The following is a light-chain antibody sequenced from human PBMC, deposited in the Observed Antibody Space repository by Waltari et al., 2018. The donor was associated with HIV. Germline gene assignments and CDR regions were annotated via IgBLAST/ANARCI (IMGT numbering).Light chain of an antibody. CDR3: LTYVSKTSTWQ. Sequence: QSALTQPASVSGNPGQSVTLTCTGTAIDLGTYNLVSWFQQHPGKAPKLLISDVSKRPSGVSSRFSGSKSGYFASLTISGLLTEDESSYYCLTYVSKTSTWQFGGGTYLTV. J-gene: IGLJ3*02. CDR1: AIDLGTYNL. V-gene: IGLV2-23*02. CDR2: DVS.